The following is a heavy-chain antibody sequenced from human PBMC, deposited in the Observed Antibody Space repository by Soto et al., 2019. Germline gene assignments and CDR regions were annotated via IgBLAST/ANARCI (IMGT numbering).Heavy chain of an antibody. CDR3: TTGLSNAYYSFDY. J-gene: IGHJ4*02. CDR2: IKGEADGGTT. Sequence: PGGSLRLSCAASGFTFSNAWMSWVRQAPGKGLEWVGRIKGEADGGTTDYAAPVKGRITISRDHSKGTLYLQMNSLKTEDTAVYYCTTGLSNAYYSFDYWGQGT. V-gene: IGHV3-15*01. CDR1: GFTFSNAW. D-gene: IGHD3-10*01.